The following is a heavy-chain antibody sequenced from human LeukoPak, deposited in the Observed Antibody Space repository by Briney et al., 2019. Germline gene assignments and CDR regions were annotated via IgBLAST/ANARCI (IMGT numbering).Heavy chain of an antibody. J-gene: IGHJ5*02. CDR3: ARGPRFGELLWHWFDP. CDR1: GYSISSGYY. CDR2: IYHSGST. Sequence: SETLSLTCTVSGYSISSGYYRGWIRQPPGKGLEWIGSIYHSGSTYYNPSLKSRVTISVDTSKNQFSLKLRSVTAADTAVYYCARGPRFGELLWHWFDPWGQGTLVTVSS. D-gene: IGHD3-10*01. V-gene: IGHV4-38-2*02.